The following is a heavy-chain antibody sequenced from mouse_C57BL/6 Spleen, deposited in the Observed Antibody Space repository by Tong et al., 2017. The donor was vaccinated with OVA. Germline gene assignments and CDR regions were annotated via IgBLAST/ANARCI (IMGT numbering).Heavy chain of an antibody. J-gene: IGHJ2*01. Sequence: EVQLQESGPELVKPGASVKMSCKASGYTFTSYVMHWVKQKPGQGLEWIGYINPYNDGTKYNEKFKGKATLTSDKSSSTAYMELSRLNSEDSAVYYCARRENLYYFDYWGQGTTLTVSS. V-gene: IGHV1-14*01. CDR2: INPYNDGT. CDR3: ARRENLYYFDY. CDR1: GYTFTSYV.